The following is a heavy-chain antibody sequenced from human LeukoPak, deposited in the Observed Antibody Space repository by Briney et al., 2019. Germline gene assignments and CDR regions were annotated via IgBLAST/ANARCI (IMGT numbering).Heavy chain of an antibody. D-gene: IGHD4-17*01. J-gene: IGHJ4*02. CDR3: ARDDYGTKNLDY. V-gene: IGHV3-21*01. CDR2: IRSSSDFI. Sequence: GGSLRLSCAASGFTFSTYSMNWVRQAPGKGLEWVSSIRSSSDFIYYADSLKGRFTISRDNAKNSLYLQINSLRAEDTAVYYCARDDYGTKNLDYWGQGTLVTVSS. CDR1: GFTFSTYS.